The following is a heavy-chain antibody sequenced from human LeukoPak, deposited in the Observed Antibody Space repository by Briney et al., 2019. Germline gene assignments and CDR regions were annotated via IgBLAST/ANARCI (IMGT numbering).Heavy chain of an antibody. J-gene: IGHJ1*01. Sequence: SETLSLTCTVSGGSISSYYWSWIRQPAGKGLEWIGRIYTSGSTNYNPSLKSRVTMSVDTSKNQFSLKLSSVTAADTAVYYCARDDFGYDSSGYYYDGYFQHWGQGTLVTVSS. D-gene: IGHD3-22*01. CDR2: IYTSGST. CDR1: GGSISSYY. CDR3: ARDDFGYDSSGYYYDGYFQH. V-gene: IGHV4-4*07.